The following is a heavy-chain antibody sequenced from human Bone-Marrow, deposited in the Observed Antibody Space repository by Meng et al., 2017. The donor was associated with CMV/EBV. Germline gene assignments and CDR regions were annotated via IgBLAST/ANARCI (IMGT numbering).Heavy chain of an antibody. D-gene: IGHD4/OR15-4a*01. J-gene: IGHJ6*02. CDR1: GFTFTSSG. CDR3: AKAVLGRRYYYYGMDV. Sequence: ETLSLTCALSGFTFTSSGMGWVRHVPGKGLEWLSTIDGSGTNTHYADSVKGRFTISRDNSMGTVSLQMNSLRAEDTAVYYCAKAVLGRRYYYYGMDVWGQGTTVTVSS. CDR2: IDGSGTNT. V-gene: IGHV3-23*01.